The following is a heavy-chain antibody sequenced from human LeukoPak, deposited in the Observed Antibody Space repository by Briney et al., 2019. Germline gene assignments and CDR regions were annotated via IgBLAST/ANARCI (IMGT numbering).Heavy chain of an antibody. D-gene: IGHD3-10*01. CDR2: IYHSGST. J-gene: IGHJ4*02. V-gene: IGHV4-38-2*02. Sequence: PSETLSLTCTVSGYSISSGYYWGWIRPPPGKGLEWIGIIYHSGSTYYNPSLKSRVTISVDTSKNQFSLKLSSVTAADTAVYYCARVRGKARLPHYFDYWGQGTLVTVSS. CDR3: ARVRGKARLPHYFDY. CDR1: GYSISSGYY.